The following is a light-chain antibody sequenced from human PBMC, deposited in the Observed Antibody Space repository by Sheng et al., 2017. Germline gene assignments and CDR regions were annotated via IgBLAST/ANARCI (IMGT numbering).Light chain of an antibody. V-gene: IGKV3-20*01. CDR1: QRVNIDL. Sequence: EILLTQSPGSLSLSAGERATLSCRASQRVNIDLFTWYQQKPGQAPRLLIYDASNRATGIPDRFSGSGSGTDFTLTISRLEPEDFAVYYCQQYGSSPSITFGQGTRLEFK. J-gene: IGKJ5*01. CDR3: QQYGSSPSIT. CDR2: DAS.